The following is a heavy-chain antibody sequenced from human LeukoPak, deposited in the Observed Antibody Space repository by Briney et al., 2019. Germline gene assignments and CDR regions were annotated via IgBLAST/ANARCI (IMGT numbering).Heavy chain of an antibody. J-gene: IGHJ4*02. V-gene: IGHV4-61*02. CDR1: GGSISSGSYH. CDR3: ARGGDGYNWDYFDY. CDR2: IYTSGST. Sequence: SQTLSLTCTVSGGSISSGSYHWSWIRQPAGKGLEWIGRIYTSGSTNYNPSLKSRVTISVDTSKNQFSLKLSSATAADTAVYYCARGGDGYNWDYFDYWGQGTLVTVSS. D-gene: IGHD5-24*01.